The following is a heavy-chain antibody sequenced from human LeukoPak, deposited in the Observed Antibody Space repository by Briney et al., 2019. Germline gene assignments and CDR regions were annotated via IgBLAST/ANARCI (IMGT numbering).Heavy chain of an antibody. CDR2: VSDSGSST. J-gene: IGHJ4*02. D-gene: IGHD2-2*01. V-gene: IGHV3-23*01. CDR1: GFTFSSYA. Sequence: HPGGSLRLSCAASGFTFSSYAMSWVRQAPGKGLEWVSAVSDSGSSTYYADSVKGRFTISRDNSKNTLYLQMNSLRAEDTAVYYCARSRGIVVPAAMFDYWGQGTLVTVSS. CDR3: ARSRGIVVPAAMFDY.